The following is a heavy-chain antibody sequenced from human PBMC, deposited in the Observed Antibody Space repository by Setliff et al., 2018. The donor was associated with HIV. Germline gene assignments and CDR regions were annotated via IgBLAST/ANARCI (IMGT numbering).Heavy chain of an antibody. CDR1: GGSISSDGYY. J-gene: IGHJ6*02. Sequence: KPSETLSLTCTVSGGSISSDGYYWSWIRQHQGKGLEWIGYIYHRGSAYYHPSLKSRVTISVDTSKNQFSLKLNSVIAADTAVYYCATSRRYCSGATCYAYYYGMDVWGQGATVTVSS. D-gene: IGHD2-15*01. V-gene: IGHV4-31*03. CDR2: IYHRGSA. CDR3: ATSRRYCSGATCYAYYYGMDV.